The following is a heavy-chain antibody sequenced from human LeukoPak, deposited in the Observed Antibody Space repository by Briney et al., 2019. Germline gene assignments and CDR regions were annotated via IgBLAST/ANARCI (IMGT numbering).Heavy chain of an antibody. J-gene: IGHJ4*02. CDR3: ARDPHGSGSYPTELDY. V-gene: IGHV1-2*02. CDR1: GYTFTGYY. D-gene: IGHD3-10*01. CDR2: INPNSGGT. Sequence: ASVKVSCKASGYTFTGYYMHWVRQAPGQGLEWMGWINPNSGGTNYAQKFQGRVTMTRDTSISTAYMELSRLRSDDTAVYYCARDPHGSGSYPTELDYWGQGTLVTVSS.